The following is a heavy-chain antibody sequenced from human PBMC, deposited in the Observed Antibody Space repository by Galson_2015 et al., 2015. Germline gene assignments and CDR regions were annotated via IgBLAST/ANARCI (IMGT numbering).Heavy chain of an antibody. CDR3: ARVQFWSGYYRVNWFDP. CDR2: IIPIFGTA. CDR1: GGTFSSYA. D-gene: IGHD3-3*02. V-gene: IGHV1-69*13. J-gene: IGHJ5*02. Sequence: SVKVSCKASGGTFSSYAISWVRQAPGQGLEWMGGIIPIFGTANYAQKFQGRVTITADESTSTAYMELSSLRSEDTAVYYCARVQFWSGYYRVNWFDPWGQGTLVTVSS.